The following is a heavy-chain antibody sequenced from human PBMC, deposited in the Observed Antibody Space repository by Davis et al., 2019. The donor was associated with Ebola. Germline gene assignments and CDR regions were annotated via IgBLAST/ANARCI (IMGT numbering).Heavy chain of an antibody. CDR1: GFTFSSYD. D-gene: IGHD3-10*01. J-gene: IGHJ6*02. V-gene: IGHV3-13*01. CDR3: ARDRGVAWGYYGMDV. CDR2: IGTAGDT. Sequence: GESLKISCAASGFTFSSYDMHWVRQATGKGLEWVSAIGTAGDTYYPGSVKGRFTISREHAKNSLYLQMTSLGAEDTAVYYCARDRGVAWGYYGMDVWGQGTTVTVSS.